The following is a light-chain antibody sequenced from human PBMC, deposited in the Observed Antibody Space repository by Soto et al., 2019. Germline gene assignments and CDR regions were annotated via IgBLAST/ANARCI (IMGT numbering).Light chain of an antibody. CDR3: QHYNSYSEA. J-gene: IGKJ1*01. Sequence: EIVLTQSPATLSLSPGEGAPLSCRASQSVSSYLAWYQQKPGQAPRLLIYSTSSRATGIPDRFSGSGSGTEFTLTISSLQPDDFATYYCQHYNSYSEAVGQGTKVDIK. CDR2: STS. CDR1: QSVSSY. V-gene: IGKV3-11*01.